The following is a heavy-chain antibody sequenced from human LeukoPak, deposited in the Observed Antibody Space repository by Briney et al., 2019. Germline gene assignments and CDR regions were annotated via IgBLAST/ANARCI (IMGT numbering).Heavy chain of an antibody. CDR2: TNHSGST. D-gene: IGHD1-1*01. CDR3: ARGNDGWFDP. V-gene: IGHV4-34*01. Sequence: SETLSLTCAVYGGSFSGYYWSWIRQPPGKGREWIGETNHSGSTNYNPSLKSRVTISVDTSKNQFSLKLSSVTAADTAVYYCARGNDGWFDPWGQGTLVTVSS. CDR1: GGSFSGYY. J-gene: IGHJ5*02.